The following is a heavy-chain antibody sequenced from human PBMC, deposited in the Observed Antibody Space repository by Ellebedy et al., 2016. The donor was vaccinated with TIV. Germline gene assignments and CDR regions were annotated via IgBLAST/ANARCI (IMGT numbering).Heavy chain of an antibody. Sequence: MPSETLSLTCTVSGDSITTNHHPWGWIRQPPGKGLEWTGILTYTGHAYYGPYLKGPVTMSLATSKMHFSLKLNSVTAAETALYYCARGSEGFALWGQGTPVTVSS. V-gene: IGHV4-39*07. CDR3: ARGSEGFAL. CDR2: LTYTGHA. J-gene: IGHJ4*02. D-gene: IGHD3-10*01. CDR1: GDSITTNHHP.